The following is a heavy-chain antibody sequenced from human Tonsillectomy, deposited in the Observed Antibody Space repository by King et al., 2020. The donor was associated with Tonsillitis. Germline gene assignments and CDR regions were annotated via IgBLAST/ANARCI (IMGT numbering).Heavy chain of an antibody. CDR1: GLSLSTSGVG. V-gene: IGHV2-5*01. CDR3: AHRSWADYGDYWGVGAFDI. CDR2: IYWNDDK. J-gene: IGHJ3*02. Sequence: TLKESGPTLVKPPQTLTMTCTFSGLSLSTSGVGVGWIRQPPGKALEWLALIYWNDDKRYSPSLKSRLTITKDTSKNEAVLTMTNMDPVDTATYYCAHRSWADYGDYWGVGAFDIWGQGTMVTVSS. D-gene: IGHD4-17*01.